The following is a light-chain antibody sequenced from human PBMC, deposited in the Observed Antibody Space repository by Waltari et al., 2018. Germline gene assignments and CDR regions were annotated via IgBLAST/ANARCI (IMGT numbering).Light chain of an antibody. CDR3: ASWDADLRTVL. V-gene: IGLV2-23*02. CDR2: EID. J-gene: IGLJ2*01. Sequence: HSALTQPASVSGSPGQSITISCTGSDNDVGRYKLVSWYQHHPGKAPKLLLFEIDKRPSGVSNRFPGSKSGHTASLTISGLQIEDEADYHCASWDADLRTVLFGGGTKLTVL. CDR1: DNDVGRYKL.